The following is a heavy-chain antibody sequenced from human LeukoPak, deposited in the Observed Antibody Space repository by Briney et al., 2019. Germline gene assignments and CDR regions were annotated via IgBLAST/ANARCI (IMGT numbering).Heavy chain of an antibody. Sequence: ASVKVSCKASGYTFTGYYTHWVRQAPGQGLEWMGWINPNSGGTNYAQKFQGRVTMTRDTSISTAYMELRSLRSDDTAVYYCARVPFYYYDSSGYSDYWGQGTLVTVSS. D-gene: IGHD3-22*01. J-gene: IGHJ4*02. V-gene: IGHV1-2*02. CDR2: INPNSGGT. CDR1: GYTFTGYY. CDR3: ARVPFYYYDSSGYSDY.